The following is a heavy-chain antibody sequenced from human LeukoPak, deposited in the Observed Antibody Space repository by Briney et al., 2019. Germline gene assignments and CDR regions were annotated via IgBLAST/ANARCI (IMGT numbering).Heavy chain of an antibody. V-gene: IGHV4-59*01. CDR2: THYSGST. CDR3: VRGGGWDAWFDP. CDR1: GGSISSYY. Sequence: PSETLSLTCTVSGGSISSYYWGWIRQPPGKGLEWTGYTHYSGSTNYNPSLKSRVTISVDTSKNQFSLKLRSVTAADTAVYYCVRGGGWDAWFDPWGQGTLVTVSS. D-gene: IGHD6-19*01. J-gene: IGHJ5*02.